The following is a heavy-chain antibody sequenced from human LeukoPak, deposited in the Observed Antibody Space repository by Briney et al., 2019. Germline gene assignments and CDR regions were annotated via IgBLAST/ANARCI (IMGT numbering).Heavy chain of an antibody. CDR2: ISPNSGGT. J-gene: IGHJ4*02. V-gene: IGHV1-2*02. CDR3: ARDIAAAGTPLGY. Sequence: GASVKVSCKTSGHTFTGYSMHWVRQAPGQGLEWMGWISPNSGGTNYAQKFQGRVTMTRDTSISTAYMELSRLRSDDTAVYYCARDIAAAGTPLGYWGQGTLVTVSS. D-gene: IGHD6-13*01. CDR1: GHTFTGYS.